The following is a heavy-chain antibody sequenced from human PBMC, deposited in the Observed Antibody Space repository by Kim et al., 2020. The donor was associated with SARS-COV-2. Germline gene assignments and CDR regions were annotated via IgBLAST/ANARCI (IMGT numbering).Heavy chain of an antibody. J-gene: IGHJ4*02. V-gene: IGHV5-51*01. Sequence: GESLKISCQGSGYTFTNYWIGWVRQMPGKGLEWMGMIYPRDSDTRYNPSLQGQAIIAADKSIGTAYLQWSSLKASDSAMYYCARFDSGEPFDYWGQGTPV. D-gene: IGHD7-27*01. CDR3: ARFDSGEPFDY. CDR1: GYTFTNYW. CDR2: IYPRDSDT.